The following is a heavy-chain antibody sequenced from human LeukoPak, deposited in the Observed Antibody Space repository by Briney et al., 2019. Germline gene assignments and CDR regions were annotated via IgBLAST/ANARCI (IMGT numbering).Heavy chain of an antibody. CDR1: GFTFSSYA. J-gene: IGHJ4*02. D-gene: IGHD3-22*01. CDR2: ISGSGGST. V-gene: IGHV3-23*01. CDR3: AGSGIVVPRFDY. Sequence: GGSLRLSCAASGFTFSSYAMSWVRQAPGKGLEWDSAISGSGGSTYYADSVKGRFTISRDNSKNTLYLQMNSLRAEDTAVYYCAGSGIVVPRFDYWGQGTLVTVSS.